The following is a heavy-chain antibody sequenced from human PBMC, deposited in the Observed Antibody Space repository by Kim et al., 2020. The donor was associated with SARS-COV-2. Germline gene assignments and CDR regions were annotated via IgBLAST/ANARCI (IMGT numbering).Heavy chain of an antibody. CDR2: IKSKTDGGTT. D-gene: IGHD3-22*01. CDR3: TTARWDSSGYYSGVDYYYGMDV. J-gene: IGHJ6*02. V-gene: IGHV3-15*01. Sequence: GGSLRLSCAASGFTFSNAWMSWVRQAPGKGLEWVGRIKSKTDGGTTDYAAPVKGRFTISIDDSKNTLYLQMNSLKTEDTAVYYCTTARWDSSGYYSGVDYYYGMDVWGQGTTVTVSS. CDR1: GFTFSNAW.